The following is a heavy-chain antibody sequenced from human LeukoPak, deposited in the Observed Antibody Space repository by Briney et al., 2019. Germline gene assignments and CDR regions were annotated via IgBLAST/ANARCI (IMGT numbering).Heavy chain of an antibody. Sequence: GGSLRLSCAASGFTFDDYGMSWVRQAPGKGLEWVSGINWNGGSTGYADSVKGRFTISRDNAKNSLYLQMNSLRAEDTALYYCARDFGHNFYGSGTKWFDPWGQGTLVTVSS. D-gene: IGHD3-10*01. J-gene: IGHJ5*02. CDR3: ARDFGHNFYGSGTKWFDP. CDR2: INWNGGST. V-gene: IGHV3-20*04. CDR1: GFTFDDYG.